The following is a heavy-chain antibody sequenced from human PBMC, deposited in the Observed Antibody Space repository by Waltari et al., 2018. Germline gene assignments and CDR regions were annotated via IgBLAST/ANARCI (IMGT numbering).Heavy chain of an antibody. D-gene: IGHD2-15*01. CDR3: ARDRGRGLYLDT. J-gene: IGHJ4*02. CDR1: VDSMNYW. CDR2: VLGSGRT. V-gene: IGHV4-4*02. Sequence: QLQLQESGPGLVKPSGTLSHICAVSVDSMNYWWRWVRQPPGKGLEWIGQVLGSGRTNYNPSFASRVTISLDTSTHQFALKMTSATAADTALYYCARDRGRGLYLDTWGQGILVTVSP.